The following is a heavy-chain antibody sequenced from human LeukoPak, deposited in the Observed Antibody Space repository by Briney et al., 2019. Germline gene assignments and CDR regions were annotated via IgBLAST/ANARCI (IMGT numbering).Heavy chain of an antibody. CDR3: ARAWTSYGSGSYPNYFDY. J-gene: IGHJ4*02. V-gene: IGHV3-33*01. CDR2: IWYDGSHQ. Sequence: GSSLRLSCAASGFPFSGSGMHWVRQAPGKGLEWVAVIWYDGSHQYYADSVKGRFTISRDNSKNTLDLQMNSLRAEDTAVYYCARAWTSYGSGSYPNYFDYWGQGTLVTVSS. D-gene: IGHD3-10*01. CDR1: GFPFSGSG.